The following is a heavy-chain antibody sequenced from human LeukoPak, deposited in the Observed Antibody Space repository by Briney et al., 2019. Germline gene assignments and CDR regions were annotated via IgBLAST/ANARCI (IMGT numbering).Heavy chain of an antibody. D-gene: IGHD3-9*01. V-gene: IGHV3-30*18. CDR1: GFTFSSYG. Sequence: GGSLRLSCAASGFTFSSYGMHWVRQAPGKGLEWVAVTSYDGSNRYYSDSVKGRFTIFRDNSKNTLYLQMNSLRAEDTAVYYCAKAVHYDTLAGPGRDHYYYYGMDVWGQGTTVTVSS. CDR3: AKAVHYDTLAGPGRDHYYYYGMDV. CDR2: TSYDGSNR. J-gene: IGHJ6*02.